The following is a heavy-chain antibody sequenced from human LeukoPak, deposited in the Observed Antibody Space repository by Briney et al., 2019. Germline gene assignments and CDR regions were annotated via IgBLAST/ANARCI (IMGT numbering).Heavy chain of an antibody. D-gene: IGHD6-6*01. J-gene: IGHJ4*02. CDR3: ARDDGSSPYDY. V-gene: IGHV3-66*02. CDR1: GFTVSSDY. CDR2: IYSGGGT. Sequence: GGSLRLSCAASGFTVSSDYMSWIRQAPGKGLEWVSVIYSGGGTYYAGSVKGRFTISRDNSKNTLYLQMNSLRAEDTAVYYCARDDGSSPYDYWGQGTLVTVSS.